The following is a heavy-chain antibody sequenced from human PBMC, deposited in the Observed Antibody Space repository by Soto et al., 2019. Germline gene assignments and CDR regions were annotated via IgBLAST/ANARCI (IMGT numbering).Heavy chain of an antibody. CDR3: ARDIMITFGGVIASDAFDI. V-gene: IGHV4-34*01. Sequence: SETLSLTCAVYGGSFSGYYWSWIRQPPGKGLEWIGEINHSGSTNYNPSLKSRVTISVDTSKNQFSLKLSSVTAADTAVYYCARDIMITFGGVIASDAFDIWGQGTMVTVSS. J-gene: IGHJ3*02. D-gene: IGHD3-16*02. CDR2: INHSGST. CDR1: GGSFSGYY.